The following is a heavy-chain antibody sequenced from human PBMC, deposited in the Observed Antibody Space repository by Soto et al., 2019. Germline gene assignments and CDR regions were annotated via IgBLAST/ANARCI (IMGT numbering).Heavy chain of an antibody. J-gene: IGHJ4*02. CDR1: GFSLSTSGVG. D-gene: IGHD2-2*01. CDR3: AHRRHDIVVVPAAIDPHFDY. V-gene: IGHV2-5*02. Sequence: SGPTLVNPTQTLTLTCTFSGFSLSTSGVGVGWIRQPPGKALEWLALTYWDDDKRYSPSLKSRLTITKDTSKNQVVLTMTNMDPVDTATYYCAHRRHDIVVVPAAIDPHFDYWGQGTLVTVSS. CDR2: TYWDDDK.